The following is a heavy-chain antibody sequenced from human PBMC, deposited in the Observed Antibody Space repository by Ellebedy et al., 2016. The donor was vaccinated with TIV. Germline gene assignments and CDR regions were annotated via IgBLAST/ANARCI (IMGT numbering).Heavy chain of an antibody. D-gene: IGHD3-22*01. J-gene: IGHJ6*02. V-gene: IGHV1-3*01. CDR2: INAGNGNT. CDR3: ARQNYDSSGYRSRHYDYYDMDV. Sequence: ASVKVSCKASGYTFTRSTMHWVRQAPGQRLEWMGWINAGNGNTKYSQKFQGGVTITRDTSASTAYMELSSLRSEDTAVYYCARQNYDSSGYRSRHYDYYDMDVWGQGTTVTVSS. CDR1: GYTFTRST.